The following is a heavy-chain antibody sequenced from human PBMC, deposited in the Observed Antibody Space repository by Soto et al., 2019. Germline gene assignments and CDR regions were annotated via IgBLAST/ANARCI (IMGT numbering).Heavy chain of an antibody. CDR2: IEESGRT. Sequence: SETLSLTCVVSGGSISSIDWWSWVRQPPGKGLEWIGEIEESGRTNYNPSLMSRVSMSVDTSRNQLSLQLRSVTAADTAVYYCARPLYSYGPMDVWGQGTTVTVSS. CDR1: GGSISSIDW. V-gene: IGHV4-4*02. J-gene: IGHJ6*02. CDR3: ARPLYSYGPMDV. D-gene: IGHD5-18*01.